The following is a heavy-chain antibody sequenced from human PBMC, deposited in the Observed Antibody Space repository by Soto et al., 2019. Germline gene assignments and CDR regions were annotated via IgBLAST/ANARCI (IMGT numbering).Heavy chain of an antibody. CDR3: AKGFSSDSTRWFAP. CDR1: GFIFSNYA. Sequence: GGSLRLSCAASGFIFSNYAMTWVRQAPGKGLEWVSSITASGDRTHYATSVEGPFTISRDNSKNTLYLQMNTLRAEDTAVYYCAKGFSSDSTRWFAPWGQGTLVPVSS. D-gene: IGHD3-22*01. CDR2: ITASGDRT. J-gene: IGHJ5*02. V-gene: IGHV3-23*01.